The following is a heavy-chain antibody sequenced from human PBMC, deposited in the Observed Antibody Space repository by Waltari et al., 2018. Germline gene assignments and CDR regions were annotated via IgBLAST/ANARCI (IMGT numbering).Heavy chain of an antibody. D-gene: IGHD2-15*01. CDR3: ARSDCSGGSCYSGLDY. V-gene: IGHV4-59*11. CDR1: GGSISSHY. CDR2: IYYSGST. Sequence: QVQLQESGPGLVKPSETLSLTCTVSGGSISSHYWSWIRPPPGKGLEWIGYIYYSGSTNHNPSLKSRVTISVDTSKNQFSLKLSSVTAADTAVYYCARSDCSGGSCYSGLDYWGQGTLVTVSS. J-gene: IGHJ4*02.